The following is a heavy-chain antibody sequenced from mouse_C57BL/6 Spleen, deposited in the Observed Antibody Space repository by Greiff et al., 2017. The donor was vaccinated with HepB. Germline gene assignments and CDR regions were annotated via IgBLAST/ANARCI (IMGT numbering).Heavy chain of an antibody. V-gene: IGHV7-3*01. Sequence: EVKVEESGGGLVQPGGSLSLSCAASGFTFTDYYMSWVRQPPGKALEWLGFIRNKANGYTTEYSASVKGRFTISRDNSQSILYLQMNALRAEDSATYYCARRTGTGAMDYWGQGTSVTVSS. CDR3: ARRTGTGAMDY. CDR2: IRNKANGYTT. J-gene: IGHJ4*01. CDR1: GFTFTDYY. D-gene: IGHD4-1*01.